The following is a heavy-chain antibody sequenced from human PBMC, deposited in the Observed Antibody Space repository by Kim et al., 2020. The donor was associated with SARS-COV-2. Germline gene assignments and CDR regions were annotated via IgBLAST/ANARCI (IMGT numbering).Heavy chain of an antibody. D-gene: IGHD6-19*01. CDR1: GFTFSSYA. CDR3: AREAGKYYYYGMDV. V-gene: IGHV3-30*04. Sequence: GGSLRLSCAASGFTFSSYAMHWVRQAPGKGLEWVAVISYDGSNKYYADSVKGRFTISRDNSKNTLYLQMNSLRAEDTAVYYCAREAGKYYYYGMDVWGQGTTVTVSS. CDR2: ISYDGSNK. J-gene: IGHJ6*02.